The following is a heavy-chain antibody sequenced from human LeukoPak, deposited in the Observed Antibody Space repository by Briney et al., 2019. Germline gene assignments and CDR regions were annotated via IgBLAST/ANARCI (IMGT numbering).Heavy chain of an antibody. Sequence: GGSLRLSCAASGFTFSNYWMSWVRQAPGKGLEWVANIKQDGSVKYYVDSVKGRFTISRDNAKNSLYLQMNSLRVEDTAVYYCARKGLGDFWGQGTLVTVSS. CDR3: ARKGLGDF. D-gene: IGHD3/OR15-3a*01. CDR2: IKQDGSVK. J-gene: IGHJ4*02. V-gene: IGHV3-7*01. CDR1: GFTFSNYW.